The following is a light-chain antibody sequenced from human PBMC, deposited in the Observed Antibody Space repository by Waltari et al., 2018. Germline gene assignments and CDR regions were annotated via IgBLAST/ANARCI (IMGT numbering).Light chain of an antibody. Sequence: QPVLTQSPSASASLGASVKITCTLSSGHINNAIAWHQHQSGKGPRYLMRVNSDGRYNKGDGVPDRFSGSSFGAERYLIISSLQSDDEAEYYCQTWGTASRVFGGGTTLTVL. J-gene: IGLJ3*02. CDR3: QTWGTASRV. CDR2: VNSDGRY. V-gene: IGLV4-69*02. CDR1: SGHINNA.